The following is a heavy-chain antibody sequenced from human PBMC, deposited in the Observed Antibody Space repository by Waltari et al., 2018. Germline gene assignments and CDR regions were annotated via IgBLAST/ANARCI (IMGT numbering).Heavy chain of an antibody. CDR3: AKGADSWGSVDY. V-gene: IGHV3-9*01. J-gene: IGHJ4*02. D-gene: IGHD7-27*01. Sequence: EVQLVESGGGLVQPGRSLRLSCAASGFTFDDYAMHWVRQAPGKGLEWVSGISWNSGSIGYVDSAKSRFTIARDNAKNSLDLQMNSLRAEDTALYYCAKGADSWGSVDYWGQGTLVTVSS. CDR2: ISWNSGSI. CDR1: GFTFDDYA.